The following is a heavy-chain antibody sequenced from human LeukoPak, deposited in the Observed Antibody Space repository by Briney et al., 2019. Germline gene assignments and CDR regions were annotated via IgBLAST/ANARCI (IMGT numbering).Heavy chain of an antibody. Sequence: PGRSLRLSCAASGFTFSSYGMHWVRQAPGKGLEWVAVIWYDGSNKYYAGSVKGRFTISRDNSKNTLYLQMNSLRAEDTAVYYCAREVGYQLLSGDYYYYGMDVWGKGTTVTVSS. CDR2: IWYDGSNK. CDR3: AREVGYQLLSGDYYYYGMDV. J-gene: IGHJ6*04. V-gene: IGHV3-33*01. CDR1: GFTFSSYG. D-gene: IGHD2-2*01.